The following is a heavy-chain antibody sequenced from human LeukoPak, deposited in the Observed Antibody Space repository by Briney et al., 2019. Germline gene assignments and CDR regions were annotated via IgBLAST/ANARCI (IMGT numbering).Heavy chain of an antibody. CDR3: VQDWAWGAFGS. D-gene: IGHD7-27*01. CDR1: GGTFSSYA. V-gene: IGHV1-69*06. Sequence: SVKVSCKASGGTFSSYAISWVRQAPGQGLEWMGGIIPIFGTANYAQKFQGRVTITADKSTSTAYMELSSLRSEDTALYYCVQDWAWGAFGSWGQGTLVTVSS. CDR2: IIPIFGTA. J-gene: IGHJ4*02.